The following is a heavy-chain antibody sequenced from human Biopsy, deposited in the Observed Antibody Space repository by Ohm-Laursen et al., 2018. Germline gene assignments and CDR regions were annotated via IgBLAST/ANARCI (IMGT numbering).Heavy chain of an antibody. V-gene: IGHV3-74*01. CDR2: IKRDGTTT. J-gene: IGHJ4*02. CDR3: ARGGFFAYSTFDY. CDR1: GFTFSNYY. D-gene: IGHD4-11*01. Sequence: SLRLSCAASGFTFSNYYMHWVRQAPGKGLLWVSRIKRDGTTTDYAESVKGQFTISRDNAKNTLYLQMNSLRAEDTAVYYCARGGFFAYSTFDYWGQGALVTVSS.